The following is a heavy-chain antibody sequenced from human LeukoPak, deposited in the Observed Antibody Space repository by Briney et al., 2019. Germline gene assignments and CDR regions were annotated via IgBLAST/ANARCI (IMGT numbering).Heavy chain of an antibody. CDR2: IIPIFGTA. CDR3: AVVGALIHNWFDP. CDR1: GGTFSSYA. J-gene: IGHJ5*02. D-gene: IGHD2-2*01. V-gene: IGHV1-69*05. Sequence: SVKVSCKASGGTFSSYAISWVRQAPGQGLEWMGGIIPIFGTANYAQKFQGRVTITTDESTNTAYMELSSLRSEDTAVYYCAVVGALIHNWFDPWGQGTLVTVSS.